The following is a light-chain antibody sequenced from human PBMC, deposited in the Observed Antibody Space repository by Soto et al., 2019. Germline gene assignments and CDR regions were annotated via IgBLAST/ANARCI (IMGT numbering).Light chain of an antibody. J-gene: IGLJ1*01. CDR2: DVG. V-gene: IGLV2-14*03. CDR3: NSYREDHPRFYV. Sequence: QSALTQPASVSGSPGQSITISCTGTHSDIGNYNYVSWYHHLPGKAPKLMIYDVGSRPSGVSSRFSGSKSGNTASLAISGLQAEDEADYYCNSYREDHPRFYVFGTGTKLTVL. CDR1: HSDIGNYNY.